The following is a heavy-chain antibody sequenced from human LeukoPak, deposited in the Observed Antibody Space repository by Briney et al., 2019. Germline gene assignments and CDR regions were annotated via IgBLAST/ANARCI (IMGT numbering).Heavy chain of an antibody. D-gene: IGHD5-18*01. J-gene: IGHJ4*02. Sequence: GGSLRLSCAASGFAFSDYSMNWVRQAPGKGLEWVSYISSSDNTIHYADSVKGRFTISRDNAKNSLYLEMNSLRDEDTAVYYCARVHRGYSYGRLDYWGQGILVTVSS. CDR3: ARVHRGYSYGRLDY. CDR1: GFAFSDYS. CDR2: ISSSDNTI. V-gene: IGHV3-48*02.